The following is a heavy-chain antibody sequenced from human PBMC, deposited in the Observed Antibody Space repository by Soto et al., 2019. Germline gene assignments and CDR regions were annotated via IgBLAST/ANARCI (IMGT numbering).Heavy chain of an antibody. CDR1: GGSISPYY. CDR3: ARQGGYDYFDY. J-gene: IGHJ4*02. D-gene: IGHD5-12*01. V-gene: IGHV4-59*08. Sequence: SETLSLTCTVSGGSISPYYWSWIRQPPGKGLEWIGYIYYAGSTHYNPSLKGRVTISVDTSKNQFSLKLSSVTAADSAVYYCARQGGYDYFDYWGQGTLVTVSS. CDR2: IYYAGST.